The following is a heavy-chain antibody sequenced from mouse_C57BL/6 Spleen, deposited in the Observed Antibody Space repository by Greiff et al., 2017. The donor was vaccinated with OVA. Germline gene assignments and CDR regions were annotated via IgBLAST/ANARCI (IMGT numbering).Heavy chain of an antibody. CDR2: IYPRSGNT. D-gene: IGHD4-1*01. Sequence: QVQLKQSGAELARPGASVKLSCKASGYTFTSYGISWVKQRTGQGLEWIGEIYPRSGNTYYNEKFKGKATLTADKSSSTAYMELRSLTSEDSAVYFCAREGTTGTRFAYWGQGTLVTVSA. CDR3: AREGTTGTRFAY. V-gene: IGHV1-81*01. J-gene: IGHJ3*01. CDR1: GYTFTSYG.